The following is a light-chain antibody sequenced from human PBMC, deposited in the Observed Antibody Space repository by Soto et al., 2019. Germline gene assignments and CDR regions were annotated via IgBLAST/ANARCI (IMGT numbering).Light chain of an antibody. CDR3: SSYTTSSTLGV. CDR1: NSDVGAYNL. V-gene: IGLV2-14*01. Sequence: QSVLTQPASVSGSPGQSITISCTGINSDVGAYNLVSWYQQYTGKAPKLMIYEVTNRPSGVSNRFSGSKSGNTASLTISGLQAEDEADYYCSSYTTSSTLGVFGTGTKLTVL. CDR2: EVT. J-gene: IGLJ1*01.